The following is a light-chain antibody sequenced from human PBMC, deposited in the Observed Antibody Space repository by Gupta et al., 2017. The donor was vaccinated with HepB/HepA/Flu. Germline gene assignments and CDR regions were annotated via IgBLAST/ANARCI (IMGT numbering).Light chain of an antibody. J-gene: IGKJ1*01. CDR3: QQYDSSPWT. V-gene: IGKV3-20*01. Sequence: DIELTQSPATLSLSAGDRATLTCRASQNISTYLGWYQQKPGQAPKLLIYAASSVATGVPDRFSGSGSGTDFTLTINRLEPEDFAMYYCQQYDSSPWTFGQGTKVEIK. CDR2: AAS. CDR1: QNISTY.